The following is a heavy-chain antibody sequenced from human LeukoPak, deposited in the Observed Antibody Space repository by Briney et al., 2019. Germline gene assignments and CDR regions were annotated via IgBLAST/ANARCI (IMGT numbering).Heavy chain of an antibody. D-gene: IGHD2-15*01. V-gene: IGHV3-21*01. J-gene: IGHJ4*02. Sequence: PGGSLRLPCAASGFTFSSYSMNWVRQAPGKGLEWVSSISSSSSYIYYADSVKGRFTISRDNAKNSLYLQMNSLRAEDTAVYYCARGPLLDLDYWGQGTLVTVSS. CDR2: ISSSSSYI. CDR3: ARGPLLDLDY. CDR1: GFTFSSYS.